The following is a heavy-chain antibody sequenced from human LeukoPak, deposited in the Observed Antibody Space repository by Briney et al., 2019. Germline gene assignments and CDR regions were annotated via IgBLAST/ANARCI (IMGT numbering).Heavy chain of an antibody. CDR1: GYTFTSYA. J-gene: IGHJ4*02. D-gene: IGHD5-24*01. Sequence: ASVKVSCKASGYTFTSYAMNWVRQAPGQGLEWMGWINTNTENPIYAQGFTGRFAFSLDTSVSTAYLQINSLEADDTAVYYCARGQPWLPHWGQGSLVTVSS. CDR2: INTNTENP. CDR3: ARGQPWLPH. V-gene: IGHV7-4-1*02.